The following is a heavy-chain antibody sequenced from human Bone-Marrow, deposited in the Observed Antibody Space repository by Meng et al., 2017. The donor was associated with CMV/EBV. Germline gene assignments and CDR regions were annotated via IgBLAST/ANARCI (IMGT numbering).Heavy chain of an antibody. CDR3: ARMGNRGDDSDAFDI. V-gene: IGHV1-8*01. CDR1: VYTFPSYD. Sequence: ASVKVSRKASVYTFPSYDINWVRQATGHGLEWMGWMNPNSGNTGYAQKFQGRVTMTRNTSISTAYMELSSMRSEDTAIYYCARMGNRGDDSDAFDIWGQGTMVTVSS. J-gene: IGHJ3*02. D-gene: IGHD5-12*01. CDR2: MNPNSGNT.